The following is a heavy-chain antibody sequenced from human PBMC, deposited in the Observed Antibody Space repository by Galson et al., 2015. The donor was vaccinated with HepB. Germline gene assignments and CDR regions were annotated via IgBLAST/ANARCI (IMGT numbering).Heavy chain of an antibody. D-gene: IGHD2-2*01. J-gene: IGHJ6*03. CDR2: IIPILGIA. CDR3: ARGGVGDIVVDSLAKRPSYTYFYYMDV. Sequence: SVKVSCKASGGTFSSYTISWVRQAPGQGLEWMGWIIPILGIANYAQNFQGRVTITADKSTSTAYMELNRLRSEDTTVYYCARGGVGDIVVDSLAKRPSYTYFYYMDVWGKGTTVTVSS. V-gene: IGHV1-69*10. CDR1: GGTFSSYT.